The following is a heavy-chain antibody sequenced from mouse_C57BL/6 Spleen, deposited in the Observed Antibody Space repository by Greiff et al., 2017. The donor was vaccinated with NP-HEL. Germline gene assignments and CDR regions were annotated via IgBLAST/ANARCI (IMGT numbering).Heavy chain of an antibody. CDR1: GYSITSGYY. CDR3: ARANYYGLFAY. CDR2: ISYDGSN. D-gene: IGHD1-1*01. J-gene: IGHJ3*01. V-gene: IGHV3-6*01. Sequence: VQLKESGPGLVKPSQSLSLTCSVTGYSITSGYYWNWIRQFPGNKLEWMGYISYDGSNNYNPSLKNRISITRDTSKNQFFLKLNSVTTEDTATYYCARANYYGLFAYWGQGTLVTVSA.